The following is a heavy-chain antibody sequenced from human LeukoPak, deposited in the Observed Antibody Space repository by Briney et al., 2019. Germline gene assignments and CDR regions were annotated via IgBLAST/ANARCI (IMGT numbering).Heavy chain of an antibody. V-gene: IGHV3-23*01. J-gene: IGHJ4*02. D-gene: IGHD2-15*01. CDR1: GFTFSSYA. CDR2: ISGSGGST. CDR3: AKLRDIVVVVAATRPYYFDY. Sequence: GGSLRLSCAASGFTFSSYAMSWVRQAPGKGLEWVSAISGSGGSTYYADSVKGRFTISRDNSKNTVYQQMNSLRAEDKAVYYCAKLRDIVVVVAATRPYYFDYWGQGTLVTVSS.